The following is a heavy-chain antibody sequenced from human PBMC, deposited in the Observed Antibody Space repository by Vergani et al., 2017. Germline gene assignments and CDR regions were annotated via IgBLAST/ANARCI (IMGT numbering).Heavy chain of an antibody. Sequence: EVQLVESGGGLVQPGGSLRLFCAASGFTFSSYEMNWVRQAPGKGLEWVSYISSSGSTIYYADSVKVRCTISRDNAKNSLYLQMNSLRAEDTAVYYYASPSRAYYYDSSGYYYYWGQGTLVTVSS. CDR1: GFTFSSYE. J-gene: IGHJ4*02. CDR2: ISSSGSTI. CDR3: ASPSRAYYYDSSGYYYY. D-gene: IGHD3-22*01. V-gene: IGHV3-48*03.